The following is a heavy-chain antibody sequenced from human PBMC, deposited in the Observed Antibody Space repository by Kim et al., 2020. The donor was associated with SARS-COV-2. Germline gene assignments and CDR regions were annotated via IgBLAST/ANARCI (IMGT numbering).Heavy chain of an antibody. V-gene: IGHV4-31*03. Sequence: SETLSLTCSVSGGSVNNGRYHWTWIRQHPGRGLEWIGSVDSSGNNYFNPSLRSRLTISIDTSKSQFSLKVSSVTAADTAVYYCASGVTGFIHLDSWGQGTLVTVSS. J-gene: IGHJ4*02. CDR1: GGSVNNGRYH. D-gene: IGHD3-9*01. CDR3: ASGVTGFIHLDS. CDR2: VDSSGNN.